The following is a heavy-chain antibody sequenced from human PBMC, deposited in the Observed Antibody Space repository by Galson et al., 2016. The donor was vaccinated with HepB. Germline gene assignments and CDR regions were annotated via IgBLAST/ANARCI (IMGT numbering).Heavy chain of an antibody. Sequence: SCKASGYTFTSYGINWVRQAPGQGLEWMGWISSYSGNTRYAHNLQDRVTLTTDTSTSTAYMEVRSLRSDDTAVYYCARDREWPPPYYYGMGVWGQGTTVTVSS. D-gene: IGHD3-3*01. V-gene: IGHV1-18*01. CDR2: ISSYSGNT. J-gene: IGHJ6*02. CDR3: ARDREWPPPYYYGMGV. CDR1: GYTFTSYG.